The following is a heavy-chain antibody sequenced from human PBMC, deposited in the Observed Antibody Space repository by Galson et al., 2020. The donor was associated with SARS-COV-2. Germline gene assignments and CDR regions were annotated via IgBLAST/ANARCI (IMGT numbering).Heavy chain of an antibody. CDR2: FDPEDGET. V-gene: IGHV1-24*01. J-gene: IGHJ6*02. CDR3: ATAIAVAGTTNYYYYYGMDV. D-gene: IGHD6-19*01. CDR1: GYTLTELS. Sequence: ASVKVSCKVSGYTLTELSMHWVRQAPGKGLEWMGGFDPEDGETIYAQKFHGRVTMTEDTSTDTAYMELSSLRSEDTAVYYCATAIAVAGTTNYYYYYGMDVWGQGTTVTVSS.